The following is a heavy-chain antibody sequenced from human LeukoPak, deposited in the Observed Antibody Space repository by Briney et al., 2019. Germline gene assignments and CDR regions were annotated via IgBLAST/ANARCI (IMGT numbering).Heavy chain of an antibody. CDR3: ARVQSPTYYDFWSGYLSY. CDR1: GGSFSGYY. CDR2: INHSGST. Sequence: SEILSLTCAVYGGSFSGYYWSWIRQPPGKGLEWIGEINHSGSTNYNPSLKSRVTISVDTSKNQFSLKLSSVTAADTAVYYCARVQSPTYYDFWSGYLSYWGQGTLVTVSS. D-gene: IGHD3-3*01. V-gene: IGHV4-34*01. J-gene: IGHJ4*02.